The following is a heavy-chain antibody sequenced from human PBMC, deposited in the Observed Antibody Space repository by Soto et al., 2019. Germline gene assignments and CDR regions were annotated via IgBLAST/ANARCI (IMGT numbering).Heavy chain of an antibody. Sequence: GGSLRLSCAASGGPFSSFWMSWVRQAPGKGLEWVANINQDGSEKYYVDSVKGRFTISRDNAKNSLLLQMNSLRAEDPAVFYCARAPPHYYAFSTYWGHGSLVPVSS. CDR2: INQDGSEK. D-gene: IGHD3-3*01. V-gene: IGHV3-7*05. J-gene: IGHJ4*01. CDR3: ARAPPHYYAFSTY. CDR1: GGPFSSFW.